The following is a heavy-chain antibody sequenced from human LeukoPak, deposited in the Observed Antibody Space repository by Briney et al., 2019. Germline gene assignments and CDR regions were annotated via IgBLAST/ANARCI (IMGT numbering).Heavy chain of an antibody. D-gene: IGHD6-19*01. CDR3: ARRRGSGWYYFGY. V-gene: IGHV4-39*01. J-gene: IGHJ4*02. Sequence: SETLSLTCSVFGGSISSLYWSWIRQPPGKGLEWIGSIYYSGSTYYNPSLKSRVTISVDTSKNQFSLKLSSVTAADTAVYYCARRRGSGWYYFGYWGQGTLVTVSS. CDR1: GGSISSLY. CDR2: IYYSGST.